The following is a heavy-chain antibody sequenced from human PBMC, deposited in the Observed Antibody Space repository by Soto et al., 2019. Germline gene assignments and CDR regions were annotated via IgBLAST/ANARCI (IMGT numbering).Heavy chain of an antibody. CDR2: IIPIIAMT. CDR1: GGTFSGYT. CDR3: ARSKPGDYFDC. D-gene: IGHD3-10*01. J-gene: IGHJ4*02. V-gene: IGHV1-69*02. Sequence: QVQLVQSGAGVKRPGSSVKVSCKASGGTFSGYTLSWVRQAPGQGLEWMGTIIPIIAMTNDAQKFQGRVTITADNSTSIVYMELSSLRSEDTAMYYCARSKPGDYFDCWGQGTQVTVSS.